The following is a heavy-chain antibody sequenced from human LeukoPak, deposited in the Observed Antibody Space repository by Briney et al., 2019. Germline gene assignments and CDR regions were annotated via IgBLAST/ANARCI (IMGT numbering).Heavy chain of an antibody. CDR2: IYYSGIT. D-gene: IGHD1-26*01. V-gene: IGHV4-59*08. CDR1: GGSISTFY. J-gene: IGHJ4*02. CDR3: ARQGSGSRAAFDY. Sequence: SETLSLTCTVSGGSISTFYWSWIRQPPGKGLEWIGYIYYSGITNYNPFLKSRVTISVDTSKTQFSLKLSSVTAADTAVYYCARQGSGSRAAFDYLGQGNLVTVSS.